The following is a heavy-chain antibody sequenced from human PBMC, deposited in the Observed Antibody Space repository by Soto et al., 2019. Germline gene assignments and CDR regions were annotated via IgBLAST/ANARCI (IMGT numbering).Heavy chain of an antibody. CDR3: ARDHDIVVVPAAGYYYYYYMDV. Sequence: GGSLRLSCAASGFTFSSYGMHWVRQAPGKGLEWVAVIWYDGSNKYYADSVKGRFTISRDNSKNTLYLQMNSLRAEDTAVYYCARDHDIVVVPAAGYYYYYYMDVWGKGTTVTVSS. CDR1: GFTFSSYG. J-gene: IGHJ6*03. D-gene: IGHD2-2*01. V-gene: IGHV3-33*01. CDR2: IWYDGSNK.